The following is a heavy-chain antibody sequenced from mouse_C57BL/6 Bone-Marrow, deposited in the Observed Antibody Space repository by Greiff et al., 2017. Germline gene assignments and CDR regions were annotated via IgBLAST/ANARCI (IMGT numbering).Heavy chain of an antibody. V-gene: IGHV5-6*02. D-gene: IGHD2-4*01. CDR3: ARRNYDYDLWFAY. CDR1: GFTFSSYG. Sequence: EVKLMESGGDLVKPGGSLKLSCAASGFTFSSYGMSWVRQTPDKRLEWVATISSGGSYTYYPDSVKGRFTISRDNAKNTLYLQMSSLKSEDTAMYYCARRNYDYDLWFAYWGQGTLVTVSA. CDR2: ISSGGSYT. J-gene: IGHJ3*01.